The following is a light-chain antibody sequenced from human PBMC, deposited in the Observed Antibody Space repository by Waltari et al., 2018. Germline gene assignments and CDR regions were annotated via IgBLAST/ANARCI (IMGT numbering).Light chain of an antibody. J-gene: IGLJ1*01. Sequence: QSALTQPASVSGSPGQSITLSCAGPSTGVGSYNLVSWYQQPPGRAPKLIIYEDNKRPSGVSSRFSGSKSGNTASLTISGLRTEDEAEYYCFSYAGSNIYVFASGTKVTVL. CDR3: FSYAGSNIYV. V-gene: IGLV2-23*01. CDR2: EDN. CDR1: STGVGSYNL.